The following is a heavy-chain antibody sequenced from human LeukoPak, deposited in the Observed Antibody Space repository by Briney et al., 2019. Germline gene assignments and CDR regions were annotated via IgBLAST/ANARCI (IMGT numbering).Heavy chain of an antibody. CDR2: IYYSGST. CDR1: GGSITTYS. J-gene: IGHJ6*03. V-gene: IGHV4-59*01. CDR3: ARDTSYYDILTGSGHYYMDV. D-gene: IGHD3-9*01. Sequence: KPSETLSLTCTVPGGSITTYSWSWIRQPPGKGLEWIGYIYYSGSTNYNPSLKSRVTISVDTSKNQFSLKLSSVTAADTAVYYCARDTSYYDILTGSGHYYMDVWGKGTTVTISS.